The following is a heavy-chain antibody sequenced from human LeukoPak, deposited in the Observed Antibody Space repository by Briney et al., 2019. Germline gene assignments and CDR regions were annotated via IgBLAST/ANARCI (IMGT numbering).Heavy chain of an antibody. V-gene: IGHV1-69*05. D-gene: IGHD2-15*01. J-gene: IGHJ5*02. Sequence: SVKVSCKASGGTFSSYAISWVRQAPGQGLEWMGGIIPIFGTANYAQKFQGRVTITTDESTSTAYMELSSLRSEDTAVYYCAREAGGPAGFDPWGQGTLVTVSS. CDR2: IIPIFGTA. CDR1: GGTFSSYA. CDR3: AREAGGPAGFDP.